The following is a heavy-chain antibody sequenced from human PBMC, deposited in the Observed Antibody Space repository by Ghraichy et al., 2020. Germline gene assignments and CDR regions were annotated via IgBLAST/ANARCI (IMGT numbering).Heavy chain of an antibody. CDR1: VDSVSSDSAA. Sequence: SQTLSLTCVISVDSVSSDSAAWNWIRQSPSRGLQWLGRTYCRSKCYNDYAVSVRSRVTIIPETSKNQFSLQLNSVTPEDTAVYFCAREVAVAGTLDSWGQGTLVTVSS. CDR2: TYCRSKCYN. CDR3: AREVAVAGTLDS. J-gene: IGHJ4*02. D-gene: IGHD6-19*01. V-gene: IGHV6-1*01.